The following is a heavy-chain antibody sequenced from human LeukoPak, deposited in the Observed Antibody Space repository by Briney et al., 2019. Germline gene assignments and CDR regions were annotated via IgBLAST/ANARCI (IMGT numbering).Heavy chain of an antibody. CDR3: ARGGVYSSGSYYLYYFDY. J-gene: IGHJ4*02. CDR1: GFTFSSYA. D-gene: IGHD6-19*01. V-gene: IGHV3-30-3*01. Sequence: GRSLRLSCVASGFTFSSYAMHWVRQAPGKGLEWVALISCDGSNKYYADSVKGRFTISRDNSKNALYLQMNSLRAADTAVYYCARGGVYSSGSYYLYYFDYWGQGTLVTVSS. CDR2: ISCDGSNK.